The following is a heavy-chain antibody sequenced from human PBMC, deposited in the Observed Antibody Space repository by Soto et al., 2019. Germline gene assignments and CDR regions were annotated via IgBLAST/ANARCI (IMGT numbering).Heavy chain of an antibody. CDR2: IYYDEST. D-gene: IGHD3-9*01. CDR1: GGSISNGDSY. V-gene: IGHV4-30-4*01. CDR3: ARVKDILTEGGAHNWFDP. Sequence: SETLSLTCTVSGGSISNGDSYWSRVRQPPGKGLEWIGYIYYDESTHYNPSLKSRVTISIDTSKNQFSLRLSSVTAADTALYYCARVKDILTEGGAHNWFDPWGQGTLATVSS. J-gene: IGHJ5*02.